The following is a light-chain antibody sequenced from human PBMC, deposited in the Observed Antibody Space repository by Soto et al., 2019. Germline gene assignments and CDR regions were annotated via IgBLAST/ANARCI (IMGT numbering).Light chain of an antibody. CDR1: HSISKW. CDR2: GAS. J-gene: IGKJ1*01. V-gene: IGKV1-5*01. CDR3: QQYNRYDMCT. Sequence: DLEMTQSPSTLSASVGDRVIITCRASHSISKWLAWYQQKPGKAPKLLIYGASSLKRGVPSRVNGRGSGTEFTIAISSLQPDDFATYDCQQYNRYDMCTFGQGTKVHIK.